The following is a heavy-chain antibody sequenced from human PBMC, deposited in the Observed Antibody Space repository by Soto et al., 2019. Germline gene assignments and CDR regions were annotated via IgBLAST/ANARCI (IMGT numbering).Heavy chain of an antibody. Sequence: QEQLVESGGGVVRPGMSLRLACGGSGFSFSTYGMHWVRQSPGKGLQWVAVIWFDGSNTYYADSVKGRFTISRDNSKNTLYLQMNNRRVEDTAVYHCARVEAPLIHSDHYYYGMDVGGKGTKVTVSS. CDR3: ARVEAPLIHSDHYYYGMDV. V-gene: IGHV3-33*01. D-gene: IGHD5-18*01. CDR1: GFSFSTYG. J-gene: IGHJ6*04. CDR2: IWFDGSNT.